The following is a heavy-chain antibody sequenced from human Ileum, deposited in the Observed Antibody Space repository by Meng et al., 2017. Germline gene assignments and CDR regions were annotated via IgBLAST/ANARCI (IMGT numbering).Heavy chain of an antibody. CDR1: GSNYRNYG. CDR3: ARNVRFCDY. CDR2: VTSIGGST. J-gene: IGHJ2*01. V-gene: IGHV3-23*04. D-gene: IGHD3-10*01. Sequence: VDAGGGLVPPSVSLGVSCAAFGSNYRNYGITLVGKAPVRVLECVSTVTSIGGSTSHALSVKVRLTITRAKSKNTLNLQTNSPSAEDTAVYYCARNVRFCDYWGRGTLVTVSS.